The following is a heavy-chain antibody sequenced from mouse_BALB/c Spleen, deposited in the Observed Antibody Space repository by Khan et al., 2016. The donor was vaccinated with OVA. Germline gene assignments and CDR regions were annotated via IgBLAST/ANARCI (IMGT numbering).Heavy chain of an antibody. Sequence: EVELVESGGDLVKPGGSLKLSCAASGFTFSSFGMSWIRQTPDQRLEWVATISSGGSYTYYPDSVKGRFTISRDNAKNTLYLHMSSLKSEDTAMYYCARKESNSFFEYWGQGTTLTVSS. CDR1: GFTFSSFG. CDR2: ISSGGSYT. V-gene: IGHV5-6*01. D-gene: IGHD2-5*01. CDR3: ARKESNSFFEY. J-gene: IGHJ2*01.